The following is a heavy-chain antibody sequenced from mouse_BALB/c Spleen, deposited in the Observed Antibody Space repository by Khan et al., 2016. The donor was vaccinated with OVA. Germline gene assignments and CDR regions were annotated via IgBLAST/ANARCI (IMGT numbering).Heavy chain of an antibody. CDR1: GYSFTLYY. J-gene: IGHJ3*01. D-gene: IGHD2-14*01. Sequence: VQLKQSGPDLVKPGASVKISCKASGYSFTLYYMSWVKQSHGKSLEWIGRVNPNTDNINYNQEFKGKAILTVDKSSNTAYMELSSLTSEDSAVYFCARGYDCFASWGQGTLVTVSA. V-gene: IGHV1-26*01. CDR2: VNPNTDNI. CDR3: ARGYDCFAS.